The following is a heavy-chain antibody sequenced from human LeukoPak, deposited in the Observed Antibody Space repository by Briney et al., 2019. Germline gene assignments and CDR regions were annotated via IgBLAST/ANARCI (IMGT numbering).Heavy chain of an antibody. CDR1: GFTFSTYG. Sequence: PGGSLRPSCAASGFTFSTYGMSWVRQAPGKGLEWVSAISGSGGSTYYADSVKGRFTISRDNPKNTLYLQMNSLRAEDTAVYYCACYNNWFDPWGQGTLVTVSS. CDR2: ISGSGGST. J-gene: IGHJ5*02. D-gene: IGHD2-15*01. CDR3: ACYNNWFDP. V-gene: IGHV3-23*01.